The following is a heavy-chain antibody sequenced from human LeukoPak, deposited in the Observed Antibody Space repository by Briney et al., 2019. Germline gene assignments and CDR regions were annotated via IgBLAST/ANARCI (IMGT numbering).Heavy chain of an antibody. CDR3: AREAGGYSYGYFDY. D-gene: IGHD5-18*01. CDR2: INHSGST. Sequence: PSETLSLTCAVYGGSFSGYYWSWIRQPPGKGLEWIGEINHSGSTNYNPSLKSRVTISVDTSKNQFSLKLSSVTAADTAVYYCAREAGGYSYGYFDYWGQGTLVTVSS. J-gene: IGHJ4*02. CDR1: GGSFSGYY. V-gene: IGHV4-34*01.